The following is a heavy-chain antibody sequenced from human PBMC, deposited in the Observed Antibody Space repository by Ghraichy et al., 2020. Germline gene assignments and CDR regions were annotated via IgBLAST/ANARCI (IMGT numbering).Heavy chain of an antibody. CDR3: AKDIGSGNSEYYYYGMDV. CDR1: GFTFDDYA. CDR2: ISWDGGET. V-gene: IGHV3-43D*03. J-gene: IGHJ6*02. Sequence: GGSLRLSCATSGFTFDDYAMHWVRQAPGKGLEWVSVISWDGGETYYADSVRGRFTISRVNSRNSLYLQMNSLRPEDTAVYYCAKDIGSGNSEYYYYGMDVWGRGTTVTVS. D-gene: IGHD4-23*01.